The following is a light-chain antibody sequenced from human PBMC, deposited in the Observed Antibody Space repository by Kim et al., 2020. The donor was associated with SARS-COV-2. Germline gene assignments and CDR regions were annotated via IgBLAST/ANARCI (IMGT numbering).Light chain of an antibody. CDR1: SSDVGSYNL. J-gene: IGLJ2*01. Sequence: QSITRSCTGTSSDVGSYNLVSWYQQQPGKAPKLMIYEVSKRPSGVSNRFSGSKSGNTASLTISGLQAEDEADYYCCSYAGSSTFVVFGGGTQLTVL. V-gene: IGLV2-23*02. CDR3: CSYAGSSTFVV. CDR2: EVS.